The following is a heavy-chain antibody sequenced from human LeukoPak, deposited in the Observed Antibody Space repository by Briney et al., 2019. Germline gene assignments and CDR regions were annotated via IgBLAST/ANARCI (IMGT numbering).Heavy chain of an antibody. CDR3: ARDMSTVTTSFEALDI. CDR1: GGSFSGYY. CDR2: INHSGST. V-gene: IGHV4-34*01. J-gene: IGHJ3*02. D-gene: IGHD4-17*01. Sequence: SEALSLTCAVYGGSFSGYYWSWIRQPPGKGLEWIGEINHSGSTNYNPSLKSRVTISVDTSKNQFSLKLSSVTAADTAVYYCARDMSTVTTSFEALDIWGQGTMVTVSS.